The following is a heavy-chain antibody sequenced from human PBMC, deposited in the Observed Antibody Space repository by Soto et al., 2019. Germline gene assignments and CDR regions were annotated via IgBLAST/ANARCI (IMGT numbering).Heavy chain of an antibody. CDR3: AKVVYFGTTGCLRNIVHC. Sequence: QVQLVESGGGVVQPGRSLRLSCAASGFTFSNYGMHWVRQAPGKGPEWVTIMSYDGTNKFYADSVKGRFTISRDNSKNPRYLQMDSLGAEDRAVSYGAKVVYFGTTGCLRNIVHCWGQGTVVTVSS. CDR1: GFTFSNYG. V-gene: IGHV3-30*18. J-gene: IGHJ4*02. D-gene: IGHD2-2*01. CDR2: MSYDGTNK.